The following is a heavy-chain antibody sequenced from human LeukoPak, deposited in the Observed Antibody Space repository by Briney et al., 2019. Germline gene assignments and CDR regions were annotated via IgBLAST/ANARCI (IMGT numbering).Heavy chain of an antibody. V-gene: IGHV3-23*01. J-gene: IGHJ5*02. CDR3: AKDDNGGIREDWFDP. CDR2: INGSGGST. Sequence: GGSLRLSCAASGFTFSSYAMSWVRQAPGKGLEWVPGINGSGGSTYYADSVKGRFTIPRDNSKNTLYLQMNSLRAEDTAVYYCAKDDNGGIREDWFDPWGQGTLVTVSS. D-gene: IGHD4-23*01. CDR1: GFTFSSYA.